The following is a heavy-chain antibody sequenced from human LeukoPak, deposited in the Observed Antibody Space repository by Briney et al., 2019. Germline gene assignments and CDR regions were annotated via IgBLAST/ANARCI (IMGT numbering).Heavy chain of an antibody. J-gene: IGHJ4*02. CDR1: GFTFSSYG. D-gene: IGHD6-13*01. Sequence: PGRSLRLSCAASGFTFSSYGMHWVRQAPGKGLEWVSAISDSGEDTYTADSVKGRFTISRDDSKNTLYLQMNSLRAEDTAVYYCAKIRSWTVFDYWGQGTLVTVSS. CDR3: AKIRSWTVFDY. CDR2: ISDSGEDT. V-gene: IGHV3-23*01.